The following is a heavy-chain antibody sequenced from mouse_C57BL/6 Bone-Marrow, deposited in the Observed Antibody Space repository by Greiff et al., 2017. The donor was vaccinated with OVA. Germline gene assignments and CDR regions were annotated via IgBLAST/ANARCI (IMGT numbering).Heavy chain of an antibody. Sequence: EVQLVESGGGLVQPKGSLKLSCAASGFSFNTYAMNWVRQAPGKGLEWVARIRSKSNNYATYYADSVKDRFTISRDDSESMLYLQMNNLKTEDTAMYYGTKNYYGSRDYAMDYWGQGTSVTVSS. CDR3: TKNYYGSRDYAMDY. J-gene: IGHJ4*01. CDR2: IRSKSNNYAT. CDR1: GFSFNTYA. V-gene: IGHV10-1*01. D-gene: IGHD1-1*01.